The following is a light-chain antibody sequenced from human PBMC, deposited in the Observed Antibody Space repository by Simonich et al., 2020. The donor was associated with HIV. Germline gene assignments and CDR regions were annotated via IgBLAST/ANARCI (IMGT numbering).Light chain of an antibody. V-gene: IGLV2-11*01. Sequence: QSALTQPRSVSGSPGQSVTISCTGTSSDVGGYNYVSWYQQHPDNAPKLMIYDVSKRPSGVPDRFSGSKSGNTASLTISGLQAEDEADYYCCSYAGRYTYVFGTGTKVTVL. CDR1: SSDVGGYNY. CDR2: DVS. CDR3: CSYAGRYTYV. J-gene: IGLJ1*01.